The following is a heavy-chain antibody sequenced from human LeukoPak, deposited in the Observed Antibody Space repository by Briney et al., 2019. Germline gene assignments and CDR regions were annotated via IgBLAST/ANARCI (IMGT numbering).Heavy chain of an antibody. Sequence: GGSLRLSCAASGFIFSSYAMSWVRQAPGKGLEWVSAISGSGDSTYYADSVKGRFTISRDNSKNTLYLQMNSLRAEDTAVYYCARDPDAAAGGGYFDYWGQGTLVTVSS. D-gene: IGHD6-13*01. CDR2: ISGSGDST. CDR1: GFIFSSYA. V-gene: IGHV3-23*01. CDR3: ARDPDAAAGGGYFDY. J-gene: IGHJ4*02.